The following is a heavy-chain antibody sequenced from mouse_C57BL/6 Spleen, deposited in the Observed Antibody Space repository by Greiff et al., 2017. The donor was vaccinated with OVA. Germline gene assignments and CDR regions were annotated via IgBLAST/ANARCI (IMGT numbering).Heavy chain of an antibody. V-gene: IGHV1-81*01. CDR2: IYPRSGNT. CDR1: GYTFTSYG. D-gene: IGHD1-1*01. Sequence: VQLQQSGAELARPGASVKLSCKASGYTFTSYGISWVKQRTGQGLEWIGEIYPRSGNTYYNEKFKGKATLTADKSSSTAYMELRSLTSEDSAVYICARVVGSSYGYFDVGGTGTTVTVSS. CDR3: ARVVGSSYGYFDV. J-gene: IGHJ1*03.